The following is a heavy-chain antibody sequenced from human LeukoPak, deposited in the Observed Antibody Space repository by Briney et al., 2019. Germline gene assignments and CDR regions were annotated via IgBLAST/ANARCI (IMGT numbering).Heavy chain of an antibody. Sequence: SETLSLTCAVYGGSFSGYYWSWIRQPPGKGLEWIGEINHSGSANYNPSLKSRVTISVDTSKNQFSLKLSSVTAAGTAVYYCARGRIAAAGHYYYYYMDVWGKGTTVTVSS. CDR2: INHSGSA. D-gene: IGHD6-13*01. J-gene: IGHJ6*03. V-gene: IGHV4-34*01. CDR1: GGSFSGYY. CDR3: ARGRIAAAGHYYYYYMDV.